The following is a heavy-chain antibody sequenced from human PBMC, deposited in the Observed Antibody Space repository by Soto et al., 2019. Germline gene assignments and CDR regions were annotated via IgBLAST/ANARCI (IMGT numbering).Heavy chain of an antibody. V-gene: IGHV1-2*02. J-gene: IGHJ5*02. D-gene: IGHD3-10*01. CDR1: GYTFTGYY. CDR3: VGSMVREVHWFDP. Sequence: GASVKVSCKASGYTFTGYYMHWVRQAPGQGLEWMGWINPNSGGTNYAQKFQGRVTMTRDTSISTAYMELSRLRSDDTAVYYCVGSMVREVHWFDPWGQGTLVTVSS. CDR2: INPNSGGT.